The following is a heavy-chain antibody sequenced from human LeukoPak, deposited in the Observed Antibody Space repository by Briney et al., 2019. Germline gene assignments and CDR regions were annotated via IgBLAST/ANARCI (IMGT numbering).Heavy chain of an antibody. CDR2: INHSGST. Sequence: SETLSLTCAVSGGSFSGYYWSWIRQPPGKGLEWIGEINHSGSTNYNPSLKSRVTISVDTSKNQCSLKLSSVTAAETAVYYGAKGNWGKYSSSPSVDPWGQGTLVTVSS. J-gene: IGHJ5*02. V-gene: IGHV4-34*01. CDR3: AKGNWGKYSSSPSVDP. CDR1: GGSFSGYY. D-gene: IGHD6-13*01.